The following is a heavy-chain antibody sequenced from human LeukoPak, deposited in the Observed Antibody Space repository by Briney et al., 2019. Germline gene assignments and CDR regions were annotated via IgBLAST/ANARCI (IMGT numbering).Heavy chain of an antibody. CDR1: GFTVSSNY. V-gene: IGHV3-66*01. D-gene: IGHD3-9*01. CDR2: IYSGGST. J-gene: IGHJ4*02. CDR3: AKTLNFFDWLLFDY. Sequence: GGSLRLSCAASGFTVSSNYMSWVRQAPGKELEWVSVIYSGGSTYYADSVKGRFTISRDNSKNTLYLQMNSLRAEDTAVYYCAKTLNFFDWLLFDYWGQGTLVTVSS.